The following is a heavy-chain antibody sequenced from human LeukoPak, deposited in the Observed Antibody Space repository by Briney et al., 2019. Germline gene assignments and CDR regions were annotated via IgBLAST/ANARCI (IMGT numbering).Heavy chain of an antibody. CDR3: ARGALVVAGTRWFDP. CDR1: GVSISSSSYY. CDR2: IYYSGST. V-gene: IGHV4-39*01. J-gene: IGHJ5*02. D-gene: IGHD6-19*01. Sequence: SETLSLTCTVSGVSISSSSYYWGWIRQPPGKGLEWIASIYYSGSTYYNPSLRSRVTISVDTSKNQFSLRLSSVTAADAALYYCARGALVVAGTRWFDPWGQGILVTVSS.